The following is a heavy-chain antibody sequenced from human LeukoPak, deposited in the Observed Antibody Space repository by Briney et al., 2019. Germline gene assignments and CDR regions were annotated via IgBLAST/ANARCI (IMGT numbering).Heavy chain of an antibody. J-gene: IGHJ5*02. CDR3: ARDLMDGHNWNYDCWFDP. CDR1: VYTFTSYY. D-gene: IGHD1-7*01. V-gene: IGHV1-46*03. CDR2: INPSGGST. Sequence: ASVKVSCKASVYTFTSYYMHWVRQAPGQGLEWMGIINPSGGSTSYAQKFQGRVTMTRDASTSTVYMELSSLRSEDTAVYYCARDLMDGHNWNYDCWFDPWGQGTLVTVSS.